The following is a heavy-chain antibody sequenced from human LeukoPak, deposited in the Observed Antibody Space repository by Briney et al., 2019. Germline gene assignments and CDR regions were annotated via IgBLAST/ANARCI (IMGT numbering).Heavy chain of an antibody. Sequence: SETLSLTCTVSNGPINTYHWSWIRQPPGKGLEWIGNIHYGGSANQNPSLKSRVIISVDTSKNQFSLKLSSVTAADTAVYYCTRGRGIDPWGQGTLVTVSS. J-gene: IGHJ5*02. V-gene: IGHV4-59*12. D-gene: IGHD3-16*01. CDR1: NGPINTYH. CDR2: IHYGGSA. CDR3: TRGRGIDP.